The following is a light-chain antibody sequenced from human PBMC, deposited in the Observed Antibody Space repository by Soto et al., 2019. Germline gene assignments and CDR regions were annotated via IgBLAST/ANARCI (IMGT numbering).Light chain of an antibody. CDR2: DVS. V-gene: IGKV1-5*01. CDR3: QQYDYSRT. J-gene: IGKJ1*01. Sequence: DIQLTQSPSTLSASVVDRVTITCRASQNVSTSLAWYQHKPGEAPKLLMFDVSNLESGVPSRFSGSGSGTEFTLSISSLHSDDFATYYCQQYDYSRTFGQGTKVDI. CDR1: QNVSTS.